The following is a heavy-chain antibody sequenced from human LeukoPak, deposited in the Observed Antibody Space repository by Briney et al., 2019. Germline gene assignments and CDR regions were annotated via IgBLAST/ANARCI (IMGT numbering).Heavy chain of an antibody. Sequence: GESLKISCKGSGYNFASRWIGWVRQMPGKGLEWMGMIYPGDSTTKYSPSFQGQVTISADKSSSTAYLQWGSLKASDTAIYYCTKRTEAALGTIYYYYMDVWGEGTTVTVSS. CDR2: IYPGDSTT. J-gene: IGHJ6*03. CDR1: GYNFASRW. V-gene: IGHV5-51*01. D-gene: IGHD7-27*01. CDR3: TKRTEAALGTIYYYYMDV.